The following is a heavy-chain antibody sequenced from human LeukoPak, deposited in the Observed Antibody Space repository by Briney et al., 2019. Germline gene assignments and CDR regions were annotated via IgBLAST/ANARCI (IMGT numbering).Heavy chain of an antibody. CDR1: GYTFTTYS. V-gene: IGHV1-46*01. CDR3: ARELVAGTLYYYYYGMDV. D-gene: IGHD6-19*01. Sequence: ASVKVSCKASGYTFTTYSMHWVRQAPGQGLEWMAIINLSGGSTDYTQKFQGRVTVTRDTSTSTVYMELSSLRSEDTAVYYCARELVAGTLYYYYYGMDVWGQGTTVTVSS. J-gene: IGHJ6*02. CDR2: INLSGGST.